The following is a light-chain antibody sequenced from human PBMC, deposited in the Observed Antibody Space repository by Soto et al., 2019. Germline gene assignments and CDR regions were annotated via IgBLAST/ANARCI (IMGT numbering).Light chain of an antibody. V-gene: IGKV3-20*01. J-gene: IGKJ4*01. CDR3: QQSYSTPLT. Sequence: IVLTQSPGTLSLSPWERATLSCRASQSISSSYLAWYQQKPGQAPRLLIYGASNRATAIPDRFSGSGSGTDFTLTISSLQPEDFATYYCQQSYSTPLTFGGGTKVEIK. CDR1: QSISSSY. CDR2: GAS.